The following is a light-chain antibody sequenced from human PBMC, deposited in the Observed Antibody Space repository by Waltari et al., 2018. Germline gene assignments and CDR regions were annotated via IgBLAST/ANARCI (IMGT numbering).Light chain of an antibody. V-gene: IGKV1-5*03. CDR1: QCISPW. CDR2: KTS. J-gene: IGKJ1*01. Sequence: DIQVTQSPSSLSASVGDRVTITCQAGQCISPWLAWYQQIPGKAPKLLIYKTSILHTGVPSRFSGSGSGTEFTLTISSLQPDDFATYYCQQYHSLPWTFGQGTRVEIK. CDR3: QQYHSLPWT.